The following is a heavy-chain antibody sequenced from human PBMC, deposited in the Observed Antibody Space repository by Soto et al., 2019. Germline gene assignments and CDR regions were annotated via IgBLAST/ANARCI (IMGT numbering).Heavy chain of an antibody. J-gene: IGHJ4*02. CDR2: IYHSGST. CDR1: GATISSTTSGNW. CDR3: ARMVGATLVDF. D-gene: IGHD1-26*01. V-gene: IGHV4-4*02. Sequence: QVQLQESGPGLVRPSGTLSLTCAVSGATISSTTSGNWWSWVRQPPGKGLEWIGEIYHSGSTNYNPSRKSRVTMSVDKSRNQFSLKLSSVTAADAAGYYCARMVGATLVDFWGQGTLVTVSS.